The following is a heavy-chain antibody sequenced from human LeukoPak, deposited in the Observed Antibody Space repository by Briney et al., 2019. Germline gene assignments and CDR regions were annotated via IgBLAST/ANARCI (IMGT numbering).Heavy chain of an antibody. Sequence: PGGSLRLSCAASGFTFSSYAMSWVRQAPGKGLEWVSIISGSGDSTYYADSVKGRFTISRGNSKNTLYLQMNSLRAKDTAVYYCAKLDGSSWLYYFDYWGQGTLVTVSS. CDR1: GFTFSSYA. CDR2: ISGSGDST. CDR3: AKLDGSSWLYYFDY. J-gene: IGHJ4*02. V-gene: IGHV3-23*01. D-gene: IGHD6-13*01.